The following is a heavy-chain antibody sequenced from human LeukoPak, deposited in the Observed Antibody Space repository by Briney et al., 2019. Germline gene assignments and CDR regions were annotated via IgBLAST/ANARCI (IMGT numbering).Heavy chain of an antibody. CDR3: ARTYYYDSSGYYFDY. D-gene: IGHD3-22*01. CDR2: IIPIFDTG. V-gene: IGHV1-69*13. CDR1: GYTFIGNY. Sequence: SVKVSCKASGYTFIGNYMHWVRQAPGQGLEWMGGIIPIFDTGNYAQKFQGRLTITADESTSTAYMELSSLRSEDTAVYYCARTYYYDSSGYYFDYWGQGTLVTVSS. J-gene: IGHJ4*02.